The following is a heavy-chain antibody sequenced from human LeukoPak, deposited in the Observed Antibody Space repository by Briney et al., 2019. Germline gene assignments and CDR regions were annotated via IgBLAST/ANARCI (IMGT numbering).Heavy chain of an antibody. CDR3: ARTPINYYDSSGAYFDY. CDR1: GYSISSGYY. J-gene: IGHJ4*02. D-gene: IGHD3-22*01. V-gene: IGHV4-38-2*02. CDR2: IYHSGST. Sequence: SETLSLTYTVSGYSISSGYYWGWIRQPPGKGLEGIGSIYHSGSTYYNPSLKSRVTISVDTSKNQFSLKLSSVTAADTAVYYCARTPINYYDSSGAYFDYWGQGTLVTVSS.